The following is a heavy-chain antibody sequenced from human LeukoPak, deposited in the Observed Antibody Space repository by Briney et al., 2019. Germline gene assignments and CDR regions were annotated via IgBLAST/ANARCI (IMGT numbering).Heavy chain of an antibody. D-gene: IGHD3-10*01. CDR2: IHYSGST. V-gene: IGHV4-59*01. J-gene: IGHJ5*02. CDR3: ARDIYGSGHGWFDA. CDR1: HVSISTYY. Sequence: SETLSLTCTVSHVSISTYYWSWIRQPPGKGLEWMGYIHYSGSTNYNPSLKSRVTISVDTSKKQLSLMLRSVTAADTAVYYCARDIYGSGHGWFDAWGQVGLVTVSS.